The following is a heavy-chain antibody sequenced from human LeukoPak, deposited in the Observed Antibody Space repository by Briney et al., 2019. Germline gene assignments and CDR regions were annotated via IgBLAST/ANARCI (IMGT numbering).Heavy chain of an antibody. CDR1: GFSFGDYA. D-gene: IGHD3-9*01. V-gene: IGHV3-49*03. J-gene: IGHJ4*02. CDR3: TRDTLLRYFDWFVPFDY. Sequence: GRSLRLSWTASGFSFGDYAMSWFRQAPGKVLEWVGFIRSKAYGGTTEYAASVKGRFTISRDDSKSIAYLQMNSLKTEDTAVYYCTRDTLLRYFDWFVPFDYWGQGTLVTVSS. CDR2: IRSKAYGGTT.